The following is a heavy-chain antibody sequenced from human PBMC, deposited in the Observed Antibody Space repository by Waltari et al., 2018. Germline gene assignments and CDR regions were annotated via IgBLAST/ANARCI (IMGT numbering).Heavy chain of an antibody. CDR2: SSSSSRTI. Sequence: EVQLVESGGGLVQPGGSLRLSCAASGFTFSSYSMNWVRQAPGRGLGWVSYSSSSSRTIYYADTVKGRFTITRDNAKNSLYLQMNSLRAEDTAVYYCARDGIAAAGVDYWGQGTLVTVSS. CDR3: ARDGIAAAGVDY. V-gene: IGHV3-48*04. D-gene: IGHD6-13*01. J-gene: IGHJ4*02. CDR1: GFTFSSYS.